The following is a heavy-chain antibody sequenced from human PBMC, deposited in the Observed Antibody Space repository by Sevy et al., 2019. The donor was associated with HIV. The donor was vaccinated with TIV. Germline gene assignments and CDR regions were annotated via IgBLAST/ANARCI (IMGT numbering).Heavy chain of an antibody. CDR2: ISSSSSYI. V-gene: IGHV3-21*01. Sequence: GGSLRLSCAASGFTFSSYSMNWVRQAPGKGLEWVSSISSSSSYIYYADSVKGRFTISRDNAKNSRYLQMNSLRAEDTAVYYCARWELDAFDIWGQGTMVTVSS. J-gene: IGHJ3*02. CDR3: ARWELDAFDI. D-gene: IGHD1-26*01. CDR1: GFTFSSYS.